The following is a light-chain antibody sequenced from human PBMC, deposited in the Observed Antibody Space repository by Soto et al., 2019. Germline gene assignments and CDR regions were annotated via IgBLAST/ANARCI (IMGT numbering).Light chain of an antibody. CDR1: SSDVGGYNY. CDR3: SSYTSSSTGV. Sequence: QSALTQPASVSGSPGQSITISCTGTSSDVGGYNYVSWYQQHPRKAPKLMIYDVSNRPSGVSNRFSGSKSGNTASLTISGLQAEDEADYYCSSYTSSSTGVFGGGTKLPVL. V-gene: IGLV2-14*01. CDR2: DVS. J-gene: IGLJ3*02.